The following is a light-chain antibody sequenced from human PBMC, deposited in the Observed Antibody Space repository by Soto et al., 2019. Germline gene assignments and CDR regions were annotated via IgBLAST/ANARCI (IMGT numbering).Light chain of an antibody. J-gene: IGLJ3*02. Sequence: QSVLTQPASVSGSPGQSITISCTGTSSDVGGYNYVSWYQQHPGKAPKLMIYEVSNRPSGVSNRFSGSKSGNTASLTISGLQAEDEADYYCSSYTGSSTWVFGGGTKLIVL. CDR1: SSDVGGYNY. CDR3: SSYTGSSTWV. CDR2: EVS. V-gene: IGLV2-14*01.